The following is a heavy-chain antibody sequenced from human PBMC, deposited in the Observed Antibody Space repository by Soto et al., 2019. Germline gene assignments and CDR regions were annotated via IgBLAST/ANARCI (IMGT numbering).Heavy chain of an antibody. V-gene: IGHV4-34*01. CDR3: ARVRTVTATFYYYYGLDV. J-gene: IGHJ6*02. CDR2: INHSGST. D-gene: IGHD2-21*02. Sequence: SETLALTCAVYGRSFSGYYWSWMRQPPGKGLEWIGEINHSGSTNYNPSLKSRVTISVDTSRNQFSLKLSSVTAADTAVYYCARVRTVTATFYYYYGLDVWGQGTTVTVSS. CDR1: GRSFSGYY.